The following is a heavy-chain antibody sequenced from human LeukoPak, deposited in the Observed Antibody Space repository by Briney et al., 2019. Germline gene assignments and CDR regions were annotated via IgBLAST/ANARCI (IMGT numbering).Heavy chain of an antibody. CDR2: MKQDGIEK. Sequence: GALRLSCAASGFTFSSYWMSWVRQAPGKGLEWVANMKQDGIEKYYVDSLKGRFTISRDNAKNSLYLQMNSLRAEDTAVYYCARDSVHGYYDSSGYSTLFDYWGQGTLVTVSS. CDR3: ARDSVHGYYDSSGYSTLFDY. CDR1: GFTFSSYW. J-gene: IGHJ4*02. V-gene: IGHV3-7*01. D-gene: IGHD3-22*01.